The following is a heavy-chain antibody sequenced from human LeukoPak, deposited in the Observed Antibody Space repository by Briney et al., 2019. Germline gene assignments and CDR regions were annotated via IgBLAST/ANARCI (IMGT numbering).Heavy chain of an antibody. D-gene: IGHD5-18*01. Sequence: GGSLRLSCAASGFTVSSNYMSWVRQAPGKGLEWVSVIYSGGSTYYADSEKGRFTISRDNSKNTLYLQMNSLRAEDTAVYYCARDYSYGYKDAFDIWGQGTMVTVS. V-gene: IGHV3-53*01. CDR2: IYSGGST. CDR3: ARDYSYGYKDAFDI. CDR1: GFTVSSNY. J-gene: IGHJ3*02.